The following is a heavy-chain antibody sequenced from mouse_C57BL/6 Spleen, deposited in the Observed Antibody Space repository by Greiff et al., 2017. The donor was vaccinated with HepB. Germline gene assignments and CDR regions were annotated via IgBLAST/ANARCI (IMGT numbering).Heavy chain of an antibody. CDR3: AKALYYGNYWFAY. CDR2: IYPGDGDT. V-gene: IGHV1-82*01. CDR1: GYAFSSSW. D-gene: IGHD2-1*01. J-gene: IGHJ3*01. Sequence: QVQLKQSGPELVKPGASVKISCKASGYAFSSSWMNWVKQRPGKGLEWIGRIYPGDGDTNYNGKFKGKATLTADKSSSTAYMQLSSLTSEDSAVYFCAKALYYGNYWFAYWGQGTLVTVSA.